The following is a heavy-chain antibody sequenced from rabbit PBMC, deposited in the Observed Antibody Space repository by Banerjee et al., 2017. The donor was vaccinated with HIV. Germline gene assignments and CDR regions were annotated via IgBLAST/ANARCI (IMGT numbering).Heavy chain of an antibody. CDR3: ARSYVTGAGYAYALDL. Sequence: QSLEESGGDLVKPGASLTLTCTASGIDFSDYYFMCWVRQAPGKGLEWIACTGTYSGSSTYYANWAKGRFTISKTSSTTVTLQVTSLTVADTATYFCARSYVTGAGYAYALDLWGQGTLVTVS. CDR1: GIDFSDYYF. D-gene: IGHD6-1*01. V-gene: IGHV1S40*01. J-gene: IGHJ4*01. CDR2: TGTYSGSST.